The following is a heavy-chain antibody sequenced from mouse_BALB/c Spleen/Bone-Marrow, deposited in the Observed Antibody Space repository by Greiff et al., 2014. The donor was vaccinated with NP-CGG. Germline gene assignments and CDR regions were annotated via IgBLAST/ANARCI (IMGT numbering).Heavy chain of an antibody. D-gene: IGHD2-14*01. Sequence: EVQLVESGPELEKPGASVKISCKASGYSFTGYNMNWVKQTNGKSLEWIGNIDPYYGGISYNQKFKDKATLTVDKSSSTAYMQLKSLTSEDSAVYYCAGSIEYRPLTYWGQGTLVTVSA. CDR2: IDPYYGGI. J-gene: IGHJ3*01. CDR1: GYSFTGYN. V-gene: IGHV1-39*01. CDR3: AGSIEYRPLTY.